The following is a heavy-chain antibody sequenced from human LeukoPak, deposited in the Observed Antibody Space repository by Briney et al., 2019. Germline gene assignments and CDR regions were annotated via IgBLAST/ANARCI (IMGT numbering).Heavy chain of an antibody. D-gene: IGHD3-10*01. CDR1: GFTFSSYA. Sequence: GGSLRLPCAASGFTFSSYAIHWVRQAPGKGLEWVALISFDGSNKYYADSAKGRFTISRDNSKNTLYLQMNSLRAEDTAVYYCARGPGAYYYGSGNSFDPWGQGTLVTVSS. J-gene: IGHJ5*02. CDR2: ISFDGSNK. V-gene: IGHV3-30*04. CDR3: ARGPGAYYYGSGNSFDP.